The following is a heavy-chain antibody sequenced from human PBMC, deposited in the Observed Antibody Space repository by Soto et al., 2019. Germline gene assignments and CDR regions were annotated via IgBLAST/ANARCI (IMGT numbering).Heavy chain of an antibody. V-gene: IGHV5-10-1*01. CDR2: IDPSDSYT. J-gene: IGHJ6*02. D-gene: IGHD3-3*01. Sequence: PGESLKISCKGSGYSFTSYWISWVRQMPGKGLEWMGRIDPSDSYTNYSPSFQGHVTISADKSISTAYLQWSSLKASDTAMYYCARRDFWSGFYTNGMDVWGQWTTVTVSS. CDR3: ARRDFWSGFYTNGMDV. CDR1: GYSFTSYW.